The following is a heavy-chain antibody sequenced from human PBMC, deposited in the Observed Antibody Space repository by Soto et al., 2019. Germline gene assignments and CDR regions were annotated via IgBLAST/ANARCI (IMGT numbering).Heavy chain of an antibody. CDR3: TKDGCSGGGCYFNFDH. CDR1: GFTFGNYD. V-gene: IGHV3-23*01. D-gene: IGHD2-15*01. J-gene: IGHJ4*02. CDR2: ISGYGDST. Sequence: PGGSLRLSCAASGFTFGNYDMSWVRQAPGKGLEWVSGISGYGDSTNYADSVKGRFTIPRDNSKNTLYLQMNSLSGEDTAIYYCTKDGCSGGGCYFNFDHWGLGTLVTVSS.